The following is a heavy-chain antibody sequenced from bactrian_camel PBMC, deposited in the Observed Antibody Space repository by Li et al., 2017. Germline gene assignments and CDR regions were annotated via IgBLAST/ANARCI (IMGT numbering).Heavy chain of an antibody. V-gene: IGHV3S53*01. CDR1: SSQYC. J-gene: IGHJ7*01. D-gene: IGHD3*01. CDR2: VARTGET. Sequence: HVQLVESGGGSVRDGGSLRLSCVASSSQYCMAWFRQVPGKEREGVASVARTGETSYADSAKGRLTVSRDNAKNTLFLTMDSLKPEDSGTYYCAIDVNGYCISFTGMEFRGKGTQVTVS.